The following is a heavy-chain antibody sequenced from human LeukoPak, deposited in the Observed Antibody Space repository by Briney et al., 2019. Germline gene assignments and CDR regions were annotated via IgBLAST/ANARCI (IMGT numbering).Heavy chain of an antibody. CDR2: ISYDGSNK. J-gene: IGHJ4*02. CDR1: GFTFSSYA. Sequence: GGSLRLSCAASGFTFSSYAMHWVRQAPGKGLEWVAVISYDGSNKYYADSVKGRFTISRDNSKNTLYLQMNSLRAEDTAVYYCARDLVGYWGQGTLVTVSS. D-gene: IGHD2-8*02. V-gene: IGHV3-30-3*01. CDR3: ARDLVGY.